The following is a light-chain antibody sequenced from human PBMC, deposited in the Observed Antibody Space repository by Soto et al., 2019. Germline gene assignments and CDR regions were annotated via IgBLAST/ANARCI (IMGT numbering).Light chain of an antibody. CDR1: QSVRDN. Sequence: EILLTQSPATLAVSPGEGATLSCRAGQSVRDNLAWYQQKPGQAPRLLIYRASTRATGVPARFSGSGSGTEFTLTISSLQSEDVSVYFCQHYNFWPHTFGQGTKLEIK. CDR3: QHYNFWPHT. J-gene: IGKJ2*01. V-gene: IGKV3-15*01. CDR2: RAS.